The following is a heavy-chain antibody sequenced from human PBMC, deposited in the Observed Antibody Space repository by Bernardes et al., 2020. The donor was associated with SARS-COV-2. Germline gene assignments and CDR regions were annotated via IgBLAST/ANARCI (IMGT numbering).Heavy chain of an antibody. CDR3: ARDPYHYDFWRTTSYFDY. CDR1: GFTFSTYS. J-gene: IGHJ4*02. CDR2: ISTSSTYI. Sequence: GGSLRLSCAASGFTFSTYSMNWVRQAPGKGLEWVSSISTSSTYINYADSVKGRFTISRDNAKNSLYLQMNSLRAEDTAVYYCARDPYHYDFWRTTSYFDYWGQGTLVTVSS. V-gene: IGHV3-21*01. D-gene: IGHD3-3*01.